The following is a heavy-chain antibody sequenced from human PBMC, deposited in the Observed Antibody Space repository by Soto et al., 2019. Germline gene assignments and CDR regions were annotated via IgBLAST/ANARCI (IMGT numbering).Heavy chain of an antibody. CDR2: ISSSSSYI. V-gene: IGHV3-21*01. Sequence: GGSLRLSCAASGITFSSYSMNWVRQAPGKGLEWVSSISSSSSYIYYADSVKGRFTISRDNAKNSLYLQMNSLRAEDTAVYYCARALSEIVVAAPFDYWGQGTLVTVS. D-gene: IGHD2-15*01. CDR1: GITFSSYS. CDR3: ARALSEIVVAAPFDY. J-gene: IGHJ4*02.